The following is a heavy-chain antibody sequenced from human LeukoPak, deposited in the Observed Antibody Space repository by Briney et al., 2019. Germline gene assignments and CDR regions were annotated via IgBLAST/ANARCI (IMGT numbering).Heavy chain of an antibody. CDR2: IYYSGST. Sequence: SETLSLTCTVSGGSISNYYWSWIRQPPGKGLEWIGYIYYSGSTNYNPSLKSRVTISVDTSKNQFSLKLSSVTAADTAVYYCARAPWKQYYFDYWGQGTLVTVSS. V-gene: IGHV4-59*12. CDR1: GGSISNYY. CDR3: ARAPWKQYYFDY. D-gene: IGHD5-18*01. J-gene: IGHJ4*02.